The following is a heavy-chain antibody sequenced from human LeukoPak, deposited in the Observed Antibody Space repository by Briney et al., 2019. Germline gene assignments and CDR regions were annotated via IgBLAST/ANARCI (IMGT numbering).Heavy chain of an antibody. CDR1: GGSISSYY. CDR3: ARGPHTGVNYYDSSGYYY. Sequence: PSETLSLTCTVSGGSISSYYWSWIRQPPGKGLEWIGYIYYSGSSNYNPSLKNRVTISIDTSQNQFSLKLSSVTAADTAVYYCARGPHTGVNYYDSSGYYYWGQGTLVTVSS. D-gene: IGHD3-22*01. CDR2: IYYSGSS. V-gene: IGHV4-59*12. J-gene: IGHJ4*02.